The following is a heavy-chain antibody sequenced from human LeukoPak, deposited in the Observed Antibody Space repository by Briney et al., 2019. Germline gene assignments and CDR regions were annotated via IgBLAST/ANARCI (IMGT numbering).Heavy chain of an antibody. CDR1: GFNSSNYW. Sequence: GGSLRLSCAASGFNSSNYWMHWVRQGPGKGLVWVSRIDSDGSSTNYADSVKGRFTISRDSAKNTLYLQMNSLRAEDTAVYYCARGGGSYGWFDPWGQGTLVTVSS. V-gene: IGHV3-74*01. J-gene: IGHJ5*02. CDR2: IDSDGSST. D-gene: IGHD3-16*01. CDR3: ARGGGSYGWFDP.